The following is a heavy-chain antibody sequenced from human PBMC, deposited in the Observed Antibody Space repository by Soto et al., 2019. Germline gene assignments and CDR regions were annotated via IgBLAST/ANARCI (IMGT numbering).Heavy chain of an antibody. V-gene: IGHV1-69*10. CDR1: GGTFSSYT. D-gene: IGHD6-13*01. Sequence: ASVKVSCKASGGTFSSYTISWVRQAPGQGLEWMGRIIPILGIANYAQKFQGRVTITADKSTSTAYMELSSLRSEDTAVYYCAREVGIAAAGSSKYFDYWGQGTLVTVSS. J-gene: IGHJ4*02. CDR2: IIPILGIA. CDR3: AREVGIAAAGSSKYFDY.